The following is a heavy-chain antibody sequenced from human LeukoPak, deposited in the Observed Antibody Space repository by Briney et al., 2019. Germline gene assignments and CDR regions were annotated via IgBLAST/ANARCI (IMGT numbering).Heavy chain of an antibody. J-gene: IGHJ4*02. D-gene: IGHD5-12*01. V-gene: IGHV3-74*01. CDR3: AKAYRYSGYDFHFDY. Sequence: QPGGSLRLSCAASGFTFSSYWMHWVRQAPGKGLVWVSRINSDGSSTSYADSVKGRFTISRDNAKNTLYLQMNSLRAEDTAVYYCAKAYRYSGYDFHFDYWGQGTLATVSS. CDR2: INSDGSST. CDR1: GFTFSSYW.